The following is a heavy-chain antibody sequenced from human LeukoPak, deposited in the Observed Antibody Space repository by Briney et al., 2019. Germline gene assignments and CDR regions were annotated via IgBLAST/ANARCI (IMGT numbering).Heavy chain of an antibody. J-gene: IGHJ3*02. CDR2: INAGNGNT. CDR1: GYTFTSYA. CDR3: ARDTGRYFDWLRAFDI. Sequence: ASVKVSCKASGYTFTSYAMHWVRQAPGQRLEWMGWINAGNGNTKYSQKFQGRVTITRDTSASTAYMELSSLRSEDTAVYYCARDTGRYFDWLRAFDIWGQGTMVTVSS. V-gene: IGHV1-3*01. D-gene: IGHD3-9*01.